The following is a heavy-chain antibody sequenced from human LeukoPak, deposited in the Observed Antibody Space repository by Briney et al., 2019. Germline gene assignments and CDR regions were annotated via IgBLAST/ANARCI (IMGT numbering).Heavy chain of an antibody. D-gene: IGHD3-3*01. CDR1: GGSINSRTYY. CDR2: IYYSGTT. CDR3: ARRHRSGYYSDAFDM. J-gene: IGHJ3*02. V-gene: IGHV4-39*07. Sequence: PSGTLSLTCTVSGGSINSRTYYCGCIRQPPGKGLEWIGTIYYSGTTYYNPSLKSRVTISVDTSRNQFSLNLNSVTVADTAMYYCARRHRSGYYSDAFDMWGQGTVVPVSS.